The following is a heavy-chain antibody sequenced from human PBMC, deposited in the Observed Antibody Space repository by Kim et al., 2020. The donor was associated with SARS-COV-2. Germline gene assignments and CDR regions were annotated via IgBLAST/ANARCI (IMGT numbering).Heavy chain of an antibody. Sequence: EGSEKYNVDSVKGRFTISRANAKNSLYLQMNSLRAEDTAGYYCQAAASYWGQGTLVTVSS. CDR2: EGSEK. J-gene: IGHJ4*02. V-gene: IGHV3-7*01. CDR3: QAAASY. D-gene: IGHD6-13*01.